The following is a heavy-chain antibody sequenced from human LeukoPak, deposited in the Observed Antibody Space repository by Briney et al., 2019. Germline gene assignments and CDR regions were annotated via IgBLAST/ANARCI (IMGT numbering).Heavy chain of an antibody. CDR1: GFTFSTYA. D-gene: IGHD3-10*01. CDR2: ISITGSTT. CDR3: ARTLDGLPGDL. V-gene: IGHV3-48*03. Sequence: GGSLRPSCAASGFTFSTYAMNWVRQAPGKGLQWVSFISITGSTTYYADSVKGRFIISRDDAENSLYLQMSSLRVEDTAIYYCARTLDGLPGDLWGQGTLVTVSS. J-gene: IGHJ5*02.